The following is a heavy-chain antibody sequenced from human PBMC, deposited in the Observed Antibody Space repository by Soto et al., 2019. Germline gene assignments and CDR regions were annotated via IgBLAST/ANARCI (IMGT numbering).Heavy chain of an antibody. CDR3: TCWIAARCS. J-gene: IGHJ4*02. V-gene: IGHV3-72*01. D-gene: IGHD6-6*01. Sequence: EVQLVESGGDLVKPGGSLRLSCAASGLTLSDHYMDWVRQAPGKGLEWVARTKNRSQRYTIEYAASVKGRFTISRDDSKNSLFLQMNSLKSDDTAVYYCTCWIAARCSWGQGTLVTVAS. CDR1: GLTLSDHY. CDR2: TKNRSQRYTI.